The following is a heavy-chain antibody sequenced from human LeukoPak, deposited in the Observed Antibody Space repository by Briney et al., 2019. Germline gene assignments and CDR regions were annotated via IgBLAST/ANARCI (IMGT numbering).Heavy chain of an antibody. CDR1: GGTFSSYA. CDR3: ARDLSPRYCSSTSCYKAFDI. J-gene: IGHJ3*02. CDR2: IIPILGIA. V-gene: IGHV1-69*04. D-gene: IGHD2-2*02. Sequence: ASVKVSCKASGGTFSSYAISWVRQAPGQGLEWMGRIIPILGIANYAQKFQGRVTITADKSTSTAYMELSSLRSEDTAVYYCARDLSPRYCSSTSCYKAFDIWGQGTMVTVSS.